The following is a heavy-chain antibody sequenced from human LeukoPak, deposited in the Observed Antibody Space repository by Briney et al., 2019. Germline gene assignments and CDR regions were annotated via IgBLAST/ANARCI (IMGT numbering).Heavy chain of an antibody. V-gene: IGHV4-34*01. D-gene: IGHD2-8*02. Sequence: GSLRLSCAASGFTFSSYSMNWIRQPPGKGLEWIGEINHSGSTNYNPSLKSRVTISVDTSKNQFSLKLSSVTAADTAVYYCASDSTGGRNYWGQGTLDTVSS. CDR3: ASDSTGGRNY. CDR2: INHSGST. CDR1: GFTFSSYS. J-gene: IGHJ4*02.